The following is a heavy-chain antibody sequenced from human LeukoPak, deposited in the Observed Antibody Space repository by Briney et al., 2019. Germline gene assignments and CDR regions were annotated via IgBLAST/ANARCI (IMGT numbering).Heavy chain of an antibody. V-gene: IGHV3-23*01. J-gene: IGHJ4*02. CDR2: ISGSGGST. CDR3: AKGLSSSSKFDY. D-gene: IGHD6-6*01. CDR1: GFTFSSYA. Sequence: GGSLRLSCAASGFTFSSYAMSWVRQAPGKGLEWVSAISGSGGSTYYADSVKGRFTISRDNSKNTLCLQMNSLRAEDTAVYYCAKGLSSSSKFDYWGQGTLDTVSS.